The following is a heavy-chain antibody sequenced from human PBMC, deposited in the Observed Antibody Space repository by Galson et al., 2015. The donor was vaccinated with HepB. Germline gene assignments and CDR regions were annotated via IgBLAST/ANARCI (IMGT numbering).Heavy chain of an antibody. CDR1: GGSFSGYY. V-gene: IGHV4-34*10. Sequence: SETLSLTCAVYGGSFSGYYWSWIRQPPGKGLEWIGEINHSGSTNYNPSLKSRFTISRDNAKNSLYLQMISLRAEDTAMYYCALYGGGAVDIWGQGTLVTVSS. D-gene: IGHD2-2*02. J-gene: IGHJ3*02. CDR2: INHSGST. CDR3: ALYGGGAVDI.